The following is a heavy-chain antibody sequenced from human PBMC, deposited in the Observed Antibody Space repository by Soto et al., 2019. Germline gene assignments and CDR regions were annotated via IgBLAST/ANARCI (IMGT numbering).Heavy chain of an antibody. D-gene: IGHD3-10*01. Sequence: EVQLVESGGGLVQPGGSLRLSCVASGIPVSSNYMTWVRQAPGKGLEWVSVLHSGCDTYYANSVKGRFTISRHDSTNTVFLQMNSLTAEDTAVYYCSRDGPYYYASRMDVWGQGTTVTVSS. V-gene: IGHV3-53*04. CDR1: GIPVSSNY. CDR2: LHSGCDT. J-gene: IGHJ6*02. CDR3: SRDGPYYYASRMDV.